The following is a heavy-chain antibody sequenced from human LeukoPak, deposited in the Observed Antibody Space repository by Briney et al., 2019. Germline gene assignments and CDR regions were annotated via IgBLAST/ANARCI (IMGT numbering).Heavy chain of an antibody. CDR1: GGTFSSYA. CDR3: AGFLGYCSSTSCYGDGFFDY. D-gene: IGHD2-2*01. V-gene: IGHV1-69*04. J-gene: IGHJ4*02. CDR2: IIPILGIA. Sequence: SVKVSCKASGGTFSSYAISWVRQAPGQGLEWMGRIIPILGIANYAQKFQGRVTITADKSTSTAYMELSSLRSEDTAVYYCAGFLGYCSSTSCYGDGFFDYWGQGTLVTVSS.